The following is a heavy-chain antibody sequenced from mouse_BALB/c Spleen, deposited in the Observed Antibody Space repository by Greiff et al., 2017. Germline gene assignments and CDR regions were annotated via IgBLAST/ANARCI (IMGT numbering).Heavy chain of an antibody. D-gene: IGHD2-3*01. J-gene: IGHJ4*01. CDR3: ARHHDGYYVGAMDY. Sequence: EVQRVESGGGLVKLGGSLKLSCAASGFTFSSYYMSWVRQTPEKRLELVAAINSNGGSTYYPDTVKGRFTISRDNAKNTLYLQMSSLKSEDTALYYCARHHDGYYVGAMDYWGQGTSVTVSS. CDR2: INSNGGST. CDR1: GFTFSSYY. V-gene: IGHV5-6-2*01.